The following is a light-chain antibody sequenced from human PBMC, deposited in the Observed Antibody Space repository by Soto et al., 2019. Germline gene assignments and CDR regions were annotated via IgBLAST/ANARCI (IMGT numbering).Light chain of an antibody. CDR2: DVT. J-gene: IGLJ2*01. V-gene: IGLV2-11*01. CDR3: CSYAGSYTVI. CDR1: SSDVGAYNY. Sequence: QSVLTQPRSVSESPGQSFTISCTGTSSDVGAYNYVSWYQQHPGKAPKIMIYDVTKRPSGVPDRFSGSKSGNTASLTISGLQAEDEADYYCCSYAGSYTVIFGGGTKLTVL.